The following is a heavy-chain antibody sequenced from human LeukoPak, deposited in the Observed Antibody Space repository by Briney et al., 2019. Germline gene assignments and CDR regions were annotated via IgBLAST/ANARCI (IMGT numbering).Heavy chain of an antibody. CDR2: ISGRGGST. J-gene: IGHJ4*02. CDR3: AEDPGNIVVEPAASNYFDY. CDR1: GFTFSSYA. D-gene: IGHD2-2*01. Sequence: GGSLRLSCVASGFTFSSYAMSWVRQAPGKGLEWVSGISGRGGSTYYADSVKGRFTISRDNSKNTLYLQMNSLRAEDTAVYYCAEDPGNIVVEPAASNYFDYWGQGTLVTVSS. V-gene: IGHV3-23*01.